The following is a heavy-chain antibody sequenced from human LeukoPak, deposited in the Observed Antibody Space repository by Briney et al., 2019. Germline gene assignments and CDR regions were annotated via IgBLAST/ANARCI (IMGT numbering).Heavy chain of an antibody. CDR2: INPNSGGT. Sequence: ASVKVSCKASGYTFTGCYMHWVRQAPGQGLAWMGWINPNSGGTHYAQKFQGRVTMTRDTSISTAYMELSSLRSDDTAVYYCASGSSLDGSSGWPTHYYWGQGALVTVSS. J-gene: IGHJ4*02. CDR3: ASGSSLDGSSGWPTHYY. V-gene: IGHV1-2*02. CDR1: GYTFTGCY. D-gene: IGHD6-19*01.